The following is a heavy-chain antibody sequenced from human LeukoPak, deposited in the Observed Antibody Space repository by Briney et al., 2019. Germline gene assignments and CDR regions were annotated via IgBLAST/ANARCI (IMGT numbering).Heavy chain of an antibody. CDR3: AGGHQLLEGGAYWYFDL. CDR1: GGSLSSYY. J-gene: IGHJ2*01. CDR2: IYYSGST. V-gene: IGHV4-59*01. D-gene: IGHD3-10*01. Sequence: SETLSLTCTVSGGSLSSYYWSWIRQPPGTGLEWIGYIYYSGSTNYNPSLKTRVTISVDTSKNQFSLKLSSVAAADAAEYYWAGGHQLLEGGAYWYFDLWGRGTLVAVSS.